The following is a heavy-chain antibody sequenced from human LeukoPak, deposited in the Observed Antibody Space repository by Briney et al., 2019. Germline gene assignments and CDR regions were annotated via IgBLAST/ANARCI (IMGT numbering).Heavy chain of an antibody. J-gene: IGHJ4*02. D-gene: IGHD1-26*01. Sequence: GGSLRLSCAASGLTFSSHWMHWVRQAPGKGLVWVSRITNDGSSTTYADSVKGRFTISRDNSKNTLYLQMNSLRAEDTAVYYCARGRRTLRATTSSFDYWGQGTLVTVSS. V-gene: IGHV3-74*01. CDR2: ITNDGSST. CDR1: GLTFSSHW. CDR3: ARGRRTLRATTSSFDY.